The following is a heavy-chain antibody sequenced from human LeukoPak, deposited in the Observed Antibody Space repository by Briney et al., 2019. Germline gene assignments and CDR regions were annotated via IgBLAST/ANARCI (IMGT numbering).Heavy chain of an antibody. V-gene: IGHV3-48*03. CDR3: AKGSIVVMTTMYFDH. CDR2: ISSSGSIM. D-gene: IGHD2-21*02. J-gene: IGHJ4*02. CDR1: GFSFSNYE. Sequence: PGGSLRLSCAASGFSFSNYEMNWVRQAPGKGLEWVSYISSSGSIMYSADAVKGRFTISRDNSKNTVSLQMNSLTAEDTAVYFCAKGSIVVMTTMYFDHWGLGALVIVSS.